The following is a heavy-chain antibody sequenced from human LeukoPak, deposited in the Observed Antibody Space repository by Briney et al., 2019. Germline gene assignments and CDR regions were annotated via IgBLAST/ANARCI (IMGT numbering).Heavy chain of an antibody. Sequence: PGRSLRLSCAASGFTFDDYAMHWVRQAPGKGLEWVSGISWNSGSIGYADSVKGRFTISRDNAKNSLYLQMNSLRAEDTALYYCAKGQGSYSYHYGMDVWGQGTTVTVSS. D-gene: IGHD3-10*01. CDR1: GFTFDDYA. J-gene: IGHJ6*02. V-gene: IGHV3-9*01. CDR3: AKGQGSYSYHYGMDV. CDR2: ISWNSGSI.